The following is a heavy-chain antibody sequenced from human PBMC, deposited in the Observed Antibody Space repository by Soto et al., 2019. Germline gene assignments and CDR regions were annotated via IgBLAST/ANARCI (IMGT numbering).Heavy chain of an antibody. CDR1: GFTFSSYG. CDR2: IWYDGSNK. Sequence: QVQLVESGGGVVQPGRSLRLSCAASGFTFSSYGMHWVRQAPGKGLEWVAVIWYDGSNKYYADSVKGRFTISRDNSKNTRYLQMNSLRAEDTAVYYCARSGGGGYYGMDVWGQGTTVTVSS. V-gene: IGHV3-33*01. J-gene: IGHJ6*02. CDR3: ARSGGGGYYGMDV. D-gene: IGHD2-15*01.